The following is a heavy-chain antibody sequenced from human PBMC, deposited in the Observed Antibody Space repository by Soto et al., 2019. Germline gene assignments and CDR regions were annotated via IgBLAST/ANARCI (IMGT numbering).Heavy chain of an antibody. D-gene: IGHD1-20*01. CDR2: INPNSGGT. J-gene: IGHJ6*02. CDR3: AYNWNPSLRYYYYGMDV. Sequence: ASVKVSCKASGYTFTGYYMHWVRQAPGQGLEWMGWINPNSGGTNYAQKFQGRVTMTRDTSISTAYMELSRLRSDDTAVYYCAYNWNPSLRYYYYGMDVWGQGTTVTVS. CDR1: GYTFTGYY. V-gene: IGHV1-2*02.